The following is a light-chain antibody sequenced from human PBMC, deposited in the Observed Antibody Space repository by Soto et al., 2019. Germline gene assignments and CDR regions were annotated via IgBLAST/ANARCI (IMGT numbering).Light chain of an antibody. CDR2: GAS. CDR1: QSVSSN. CDR3: HQYDDGPYT. V-gene: IGKV3-15*01. Sequence: EIVMTPSPATLSVSTGERATLSCRASQSVSSNVTWYQQIPVQTPRLLIYGASTRATGVPVRFSGSASGTEFTLTISGLQSEDFAVYYCHQYDDGPYTFGQGTKVDIK. J-gene: IGKJ2*01.